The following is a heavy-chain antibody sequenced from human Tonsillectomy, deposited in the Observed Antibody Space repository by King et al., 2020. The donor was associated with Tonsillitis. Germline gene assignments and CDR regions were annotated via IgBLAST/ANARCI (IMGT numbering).Heavy chain of an antibody. V-gene: IGHV3-66*01. J-gene: IGHJ4*02. CDR3: AREGRGNCFEN. Sequence: VQLVESGGGLVQPGGSLRLSCAASGFRVDSNYVSWVRQAPGKGLEWVSVIYTGGTTYYADSVKGRFSISRDISHNTVYLQMTSLRAEDTAVYYCAREGRGNCFENWGQGTLVTVSS. CDR2: IYTGGTT. CDR1: GFRVDSNY. D-gene: IGHD1-1*01.